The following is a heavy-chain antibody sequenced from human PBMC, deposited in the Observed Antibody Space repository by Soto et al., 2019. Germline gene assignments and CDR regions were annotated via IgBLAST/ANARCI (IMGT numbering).Heavy chain of an antibody. Sequence: PGGSLRLSCEVSGFTFSAYWMHWVRQVPGKGLIWVSRISDDGSTTTYADSVKGRFTISRDNAKNTLYLQMNSLRADDTGLYYCTRGPRVSATGTVAHWGQGTLVTVSS. CDR1: GFTFSAYW. CDR3: TRGPRVSATGTVAH. V-gene: IGHV3-74*01. CDR2: ISDDGSTT. D-gene: IGHD1-1*01. J-gene: IGHJ4*02.